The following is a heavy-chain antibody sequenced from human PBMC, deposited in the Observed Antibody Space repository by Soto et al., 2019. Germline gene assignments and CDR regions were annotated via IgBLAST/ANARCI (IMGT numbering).Heavy chain of an antibody. CDR3: AREGPDFWSGYSNWFDP. CDR2: ISAYNGNT. CDR1: GYTFTSYG. D-gene: IGHD3-3*01. V-gene: IGHV1-18*01. Sequence: ASVKVSCKASGYTFTSYGISWVRQAPGQGLEWMGWISAYNGNTNYAQKIQGRVTMTTDTSTSTANMEMRSLKSDDTAVYYCAREGPDFWSGYSNWFDPWGQGTLVTVSS. J-gene: IGHJ5*02.